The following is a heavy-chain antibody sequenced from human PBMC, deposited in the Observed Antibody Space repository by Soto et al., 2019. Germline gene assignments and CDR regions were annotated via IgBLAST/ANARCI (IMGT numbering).Heavy chain of an antibody. CDR3: ARPLYSDSSREALGH. V-gene: IGHV3-74*02. CDR1: GFTFSSYA. J-gene: IGHJ4*02. CDR2: INSDGRST. Sequence: EVQLLESGGGLVQPGGSLRLSCATSGFTFSSYAMSWVRQAPGKGLEWVAGINSDGRSTDYADSVKGRFTISRDNAKNTLYLQMNSLRAEDTAVYYCARPLYSDSSREALGHWGQGTLVTVSS. D-gene: IGHD6-6*01.